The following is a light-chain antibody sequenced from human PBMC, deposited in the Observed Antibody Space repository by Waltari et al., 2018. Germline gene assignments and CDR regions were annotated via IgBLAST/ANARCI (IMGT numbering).Light chain of an antibody. J-gene: IGKJ4*01. CDR2: DVS. CDR3: QQRRSWSLT. Sequence: EIVLTQSPAPLSLSPGESATLSCRASQPVNRFLAWYRQQPGQPPELLIYDVSNRATDIPARFSGGGSGTDFTLTINSLQPEDFAVYYCQQRRSWSLTFGGGTKVEIK. CDR1: QPVNRF. V-gene: IGKV3-11*01.